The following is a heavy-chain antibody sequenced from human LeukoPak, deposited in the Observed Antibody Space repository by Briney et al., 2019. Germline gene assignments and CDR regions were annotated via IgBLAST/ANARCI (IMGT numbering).Heavy chain of an antibody. CDR2: ISSSSSYI. V-gene: IGHV3-21*01. J-gene: IGHJ4*02. D-gene: IGHD1-14*01. CDR1: EFILSRYW. CDR3: ARAVSRNFDY. Sequence: PGGSLRLSCAASEFILSRYWMSWVRQAPGKGLEWVSSISSSSSYIYYADSVKGRFTISRDNAKNSLYLQMNSLGAEDTAVYYCARAVSRNFDYWGQGTLVTVSS.